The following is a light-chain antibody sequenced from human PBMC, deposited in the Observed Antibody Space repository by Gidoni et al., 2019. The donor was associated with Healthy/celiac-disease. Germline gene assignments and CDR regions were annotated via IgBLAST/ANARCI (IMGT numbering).Light chain of an antibody. CDR1: QSISSW. Sequence: DIQMTQSPSTLSASVGDRVTITCRASQSISSWLAWCQQKPGKAPKLLIYDASSLESGVPSRFSGSGAGTEFTLTISSLQPDDFAAYYCQQYNSYQWTFGQGTKVEIK. CDR2: DAS. CDR3: QQYNSYQWT. J-gene: IGKJ1*01. V-gene: IGKV1-5*01.